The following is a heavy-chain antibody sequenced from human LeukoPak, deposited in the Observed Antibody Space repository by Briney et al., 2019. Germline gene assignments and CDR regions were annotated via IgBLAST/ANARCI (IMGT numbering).Heavy chain of an antibody. Sequence: GGSLRLSCAASGFTVSSNDMSWVRQAPGKGLEWVSVFYNAGNTYYADSVKGRFTISRDNSKNTLYLQMNSLRAEDTAVYYCARESRQWLVLGGVDYWGQGTLVTVSS. CDR1: GFTVSSND. CDR3: ARESRQWLVLGGVDY. V-gene: IGHV3-53*01. D-gene: IGHD6-19*01. CDR2: FYNAGNT. J-gene: IGHJ4*02.